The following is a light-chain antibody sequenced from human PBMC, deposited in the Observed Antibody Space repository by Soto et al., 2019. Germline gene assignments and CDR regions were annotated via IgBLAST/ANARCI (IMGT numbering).Light chain of an antibody. CDR3: HQFYRSGS. V-gene: IGKV1-9*01. J-gene: IGKJ2*03. CDR2: AAS. Sequence: DIQLTQSPSFLSASVGDRVTITCRARQGISNFLAWYQQKPGKAPKLLIYAASTLQSGVPSRFSGSGSGTEFTLTINSLQAEDVAVYYCHQFYRSGSFGQGTNLEIK. CDR1: QGISNF.